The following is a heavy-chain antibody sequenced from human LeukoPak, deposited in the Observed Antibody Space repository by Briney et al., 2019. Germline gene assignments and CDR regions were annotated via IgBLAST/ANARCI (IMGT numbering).Heavy chain of an antibody. CDR2: ISVSGGST. V-gene: IGHV3-23*01. J-gene: IGHJ6*03. CDR1: GFTFSSHA. CDR3: ARVPEGYYYYYMDV. Sequence: GGSLRLSCVASGFTFSSHAMSWVRQAPGKGLEWVSGISVSGGSTYYADSVKGRFTISRDNSKNTLYLQMNSLRAEDTAVYYCARVPEGYYYYYMDVWGKGTTVTISS. D-gene: IGHD1-14*01.